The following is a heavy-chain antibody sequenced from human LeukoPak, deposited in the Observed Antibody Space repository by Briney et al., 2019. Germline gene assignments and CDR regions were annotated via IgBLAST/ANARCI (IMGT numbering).Heavy chain of an antibody. CDR3: ATWSNAWEFDY. Sequence: PGGSLRLSCAASGFTFSSSWMTWVRQAPGKGLEWVAHINEHGSDKYYVDSVTGRFSISRDNTKNSLYLQTSSLRAADTAVYYCATWSNAWEFDYWGQGTLVSVSS. CDR1: GFTFSSSW. J-gene: IGHJ4*02. CDR2: INEHGSDK. D-gene: IGHD1-26*01. V-gene: IGHV3-7*05.